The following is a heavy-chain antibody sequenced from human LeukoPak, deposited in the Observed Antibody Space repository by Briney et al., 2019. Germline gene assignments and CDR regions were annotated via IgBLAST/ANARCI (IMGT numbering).Heavy chain of an antibody. D-gene: IGHD1-1*01. V-gene: IGHV3-21*01. J-gene: IGHJ4*02. Sequence: ETLSLTCAVSGDSISSSNWWSWVRQAPGKGLEWVSSISSSSSYIYYADSVKGRFTISRDNAKNSLYLQMNSLRAEDTAVYYCAIAERRSPIDYWGQGTLVTVSS. CDR2: ISSSSSYI. CDR3: AIAERRSPIDY. CDR1: GDSISSSNW.